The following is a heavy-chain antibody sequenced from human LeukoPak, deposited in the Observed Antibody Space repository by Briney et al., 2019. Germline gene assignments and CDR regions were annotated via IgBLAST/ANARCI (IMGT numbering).Heavy chain of an antibody. V-gene: IGHV4-59*01. J-gene: IGHJ4*02. Sequence: PSETLSLTCSVSGGAMSSFYWTWIRQPPGKGLEWIGHGDYSGSTNYNPSLESRVTISVDTSKNQLSLRLTSVTAADTAVYYCARGQRAYYYDNTGYYIDFDYWGQGILVTASS. CDR3: ARGQRAYYYDNTGYYIDFDY. CDR1: GGAMSSFY. D-gene: IGHD3-22*01. CDR2: GDYSGST.